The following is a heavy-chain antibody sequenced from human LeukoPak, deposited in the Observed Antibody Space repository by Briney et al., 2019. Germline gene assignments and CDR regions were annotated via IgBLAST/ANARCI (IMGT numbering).Heavy chain of an antibody. V-gene: IGHV3-33*01. J-gene: IGHJ4*02. CDR3: ASTSGWYEPIDY. CDR1: GFTFSSYG. D-gene: IGHD6-19*01. Sequence: GGSLRLSCAASGFTFSSYGMHWVRQAPGKGLEWVAVIWYDGSNKYYADSVKGRFTISRDNSRNTLYLQMNSLRAEDTAVYYCASTSGWYEPIDYWGQGTPVTVSS. CDR2: IWYDGSNK.